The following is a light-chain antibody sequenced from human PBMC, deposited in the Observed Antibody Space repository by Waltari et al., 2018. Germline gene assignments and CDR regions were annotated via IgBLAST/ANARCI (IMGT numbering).Light chain of an antibody. J-gene: IGKJ1*01. CDR1: QSVNKY. CDR3: QNHERLPAT. CDR2: AAS. Sequence: EVVLTQSPGTLSLSTGERATPSCRASQSVNKYLAWYQQRPGQAPRLLIYAASTRATGVPDRFSGSGFGTDFSLTISRLEPEDFAVYFCQNHERLPATFGQGTKVEIK. V-gene: IGKV3-20*01.